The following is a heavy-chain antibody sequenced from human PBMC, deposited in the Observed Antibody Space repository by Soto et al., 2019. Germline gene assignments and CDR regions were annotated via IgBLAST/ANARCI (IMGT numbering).Heavy chain of an antibody. CDR1: GFTFDDYA. J-gene: IGHJ4*02. V-gene: IGHV3-9*01. CDR3: AKDGSGGRRLA. CDR2: ISWNSGSI. Sequence: GGSLRLSCAASGFTFDDYAMHWVRQAPGKGLEWVSGISWNSGSIGYADSVKGRFTISRDNAKNSLYLQMNSLRAEDTALYYCAKDGSGGRRLAWGQGTLVTVSS.